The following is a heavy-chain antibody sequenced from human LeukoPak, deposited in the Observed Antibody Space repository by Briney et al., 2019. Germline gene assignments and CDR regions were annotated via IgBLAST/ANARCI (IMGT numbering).Heavy chain of an antibody. CDR3: ARAEDGSITGFDY. D-gene: IGHD3-10*01. CDR2: ISSSSSYT. CDR1: GFTFSDYY. J-gene: IGHJ4*02. Sequence: GGSLRLSCAASGFTFSDYYMSWIRRAPGKGLEWVSYISSSSSYTNYADSVKGRFTISKDNAKNSLYLQMNSLRAEDTAVYYCARAEDGSITGFDYWGQGTLVTVSS. V-gene: IGHV3-11*06.